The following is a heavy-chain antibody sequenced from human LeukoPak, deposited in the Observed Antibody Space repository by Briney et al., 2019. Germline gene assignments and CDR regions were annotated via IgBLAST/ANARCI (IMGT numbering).Heavy chain of an antibody. D-gene: IGHD3-10*01. CDR2: INPNSGGT. Sequence: ASVKVSCEASGYTFTGYYMHWVRQAPGQGLGWVGWINPNSGGTNYAQKFQGRVTMTRDTSISTAYMELSRLRADDTAVYYCARARIAMVRGASMDVWGKGTTVTVSS. CDR1: GYTFTGYY. CDR3: ARARIAMVRGASMDV. V-gene: IGHV1-2*02. J-gene: IGHJ6*04.